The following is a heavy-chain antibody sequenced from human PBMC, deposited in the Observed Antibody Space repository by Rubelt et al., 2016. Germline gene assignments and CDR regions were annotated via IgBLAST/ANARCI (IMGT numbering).Heavy chain of an antibody. J-gene: IGHJ5*02. CDR3: ARKAGGRGVRFADHNWFDP. D-gene: IGHD3-10*01. Sequence: GRGLEWIGRIYTSGSTNYNPSLKSRVTMSVDTPKNQFSLKLSSVTAADTAVYYCARKAGGRGVRFADHNWFDPWGQGTLVTVSS. CDR2: IYTSGST. V-gene: IGHV4-4*07.